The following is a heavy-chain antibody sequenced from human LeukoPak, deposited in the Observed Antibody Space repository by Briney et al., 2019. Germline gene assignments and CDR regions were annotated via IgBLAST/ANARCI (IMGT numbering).Heavy chain of an antibody. CDR1: GFTFSSYA. V-gene: IGHV3-30-3*01. J-gene: IGHJ6*02. D-gene: IGHD6-19*01. CDR3: ARVPRSSGWPYYYYGMDV. Sequence: GGSLRLSCAASGFTFSSYAMHWVRQAPGKGLEWVAVISYDGSNKYYADSVKGRFTISRDNSKNTLYLQMNSLRAEDTAVYYCARVPRSSGWPYYYYGMDVWGQGTTVTVSS. CDR2: ISYDGSNK.